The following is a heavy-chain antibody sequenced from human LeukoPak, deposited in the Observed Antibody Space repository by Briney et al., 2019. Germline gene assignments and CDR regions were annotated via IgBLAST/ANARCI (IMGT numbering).Heavy chain of an antibody. Sequence: GGSLRLSCAASGFTFSGSAMHWVRQASGKGLEWVGRIRSKANSYATAYAASVKGRFTISRDDSKNTAYLQMNSLRAEDTAVYYCAKEVYAQWGPESITMVRGPSPYYFDYWGQGTLVTVSS. D-gene: IGHD3-10*01. J-gene: IGHJ4*02. V-gene: IGHV3-73*01. CDR1: GFTFSGSA. CDR3: AKEVYAQWGPESITMVRGPSPYYFDY. CDR2: IRSKANSYAT.